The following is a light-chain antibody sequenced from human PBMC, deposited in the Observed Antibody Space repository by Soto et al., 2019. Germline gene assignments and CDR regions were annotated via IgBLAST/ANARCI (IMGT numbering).Light chain of an antibody. V-gene: IGKV3-20*01. CDR2: GAS. CDR1: QSVSSSY. Sequence: EIVLTQSPGTLSLSPGERATLSCRASQSVSSSYLAWYQQKPGQAPRLLIYGASSMATGIPDRFSGSGSGTDFTLTISRLEPEDFAVYYCQQYGSLWTFGQGTKVEIK. J-gene: IGKJ1*01. CDR3: QQYGSLWT.